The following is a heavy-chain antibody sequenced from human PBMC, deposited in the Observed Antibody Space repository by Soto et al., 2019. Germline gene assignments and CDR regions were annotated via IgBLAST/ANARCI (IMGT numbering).Heavy chain of an antibody. CDR2: INPHSGST. CDR3: ARVESELLTHDSFDI. Sequence: GASVKVSCKASGYTFTGYYMHWVRQAPGHGLEWVGWINPHSGSTNYAHTLKGRVTMTADTSTSTAYMKLRSVRSDDTAVYYCARVESELLTHDSFDIWGPGTMVTVSS. V-gene: IGHV1-2*02. J-gene: IGHJ3*02. CDR1: GYTFTGYY. D-gene: IGHD1-26*01.